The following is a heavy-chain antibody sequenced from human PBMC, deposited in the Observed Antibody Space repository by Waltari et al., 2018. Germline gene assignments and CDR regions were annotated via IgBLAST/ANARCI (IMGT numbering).Heavy chain of an antibody. Sequence: EVQLVESGGGLVQPGRSLRLSCTASGFTFGDYAMSWVRQAPGKGREGVGFIRSKAYGGTTEYAASVKGRFTISRDDSKSIAYLQMNSLKTEDTAVYYCTSKYYDFWSGYYTIDYWGQGTLVTVSS. V-gene: IGHV3-49*04. D-gene: IGHD3-3*01. J-gene: IGHJ4*02. CDR3: TSKYYDFWSGYYTIDY. CDR2: IRSKAYGGTT. CDR1: GFTFGDYA.